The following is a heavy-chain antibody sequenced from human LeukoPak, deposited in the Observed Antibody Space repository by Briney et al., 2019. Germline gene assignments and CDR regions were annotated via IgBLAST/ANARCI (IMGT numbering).Heavy chain of an antibody. CDR3: TRVARSPSGYGSRTAGRANWFDP. CDR1: GGSFSDYY. Sequence: SETLSLTCAVYGGSFSDYYWSWIRHPPGKGLEWIGEINHSGSSNYNPSLKGRVTISIDTSKIQFSLKLSSVTAADTAVFYCTRVARSPSGYGSRTAGRANWFDPWGQGTLVTVSS. CDR2: INHSGSS. V-gene: IGHV4-34*01. J-gene: IGHJ5*02. D-gene: IGHD5-12*01.